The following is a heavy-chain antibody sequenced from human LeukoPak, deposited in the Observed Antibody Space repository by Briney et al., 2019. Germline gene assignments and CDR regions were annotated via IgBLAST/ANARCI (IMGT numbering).Heavy chain of an antibody. CDR1: GYTFTSYG. Sequence: GASVKVSCKASGYTFTSYGISWVRQAPGQGLEWMGWISAYNGNTNYAQKLQGRVTITTDTSTSTAYMELRSLRSDDTAVYYCAREIVDSSGYYPGDPWGQGTLVTVSS. CDR3: AREIVDSSGYYPGDP. J-gene: IGHJ5*02. CDR2: ISAYNGNT. V-gene: IGHV1-18*01. D-gene: IGHD3-22*01.